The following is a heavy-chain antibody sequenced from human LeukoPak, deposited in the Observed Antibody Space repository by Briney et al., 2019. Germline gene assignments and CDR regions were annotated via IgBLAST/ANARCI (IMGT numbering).Heavy chain of an antibody. Sequence: PSETLSLTCTVSGGSISSYYWSWIRQPPGKGLEWIGYIYYSGSTNYNPSLKSRVTISVDTSKNQFSLKLSSVTAADTAVYYCASGTVVRGVIMPFDYWGQGTLVTVSS. CDR1: GGSISSYY. CDR3: ASGTVVRGVIMPFDY. D-gene: IGHD3-10*01. CDR2: IYYSGST. J-gene: IGHJ4*02. V-gene: IGHV4-59*01.